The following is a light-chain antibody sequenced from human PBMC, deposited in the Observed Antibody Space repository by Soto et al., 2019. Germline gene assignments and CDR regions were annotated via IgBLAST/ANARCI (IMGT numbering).Light chain of an antibody. CDR2: XXX. CDR1: QSVTSSY. J-gene: IGKJ1*01. CDR3: QQYGSSPWT. Sequence: EIVLTQSPGTLSLSPGERASLSCRASQSVTSSYLAWYPQKPGQAPRLLIYXXXXRATGIQDRXSXSGSGXDXXXXXXXXXXXDFAVYYCQQYGSSPWTFGQGTKVEIK. V-gene: IGKV3-20*01.